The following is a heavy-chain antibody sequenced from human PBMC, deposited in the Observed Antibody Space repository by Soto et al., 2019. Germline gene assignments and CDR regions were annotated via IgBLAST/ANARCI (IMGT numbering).Heavy chain of an antibody. CDR2: ISYDGGNK. D-gene: IGHD3-22*01. J-gene: IGHJ6*02. CDR1: GFTFSSYA. CDR3: AKDLVVLVTTYYGMDV. V-gene: IGHV3-30*18. Sequence: QVQLVESGGGVVQPGRSLRLSCAASGFTFSSYAMHWVRQAPGKGLEWVAAISYDGGNKYYPDSLKGRFTISRDNSKTTLYLQMNTLRAEDTAVYYCAKDLVVLVTTYYGMDVWGQGTTVTVSS.